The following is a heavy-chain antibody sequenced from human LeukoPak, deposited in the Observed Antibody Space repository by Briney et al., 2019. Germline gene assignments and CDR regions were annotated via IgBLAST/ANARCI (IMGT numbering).Heavy chain of an antibody. CDR3: ARLLHSSGWLNWFDP. CDR1: GGSISSYY. D-gene: IGHD6-19*01. V-gene: IGHV4-4*07. CDR2: IYTSGST. J-gene: IGHJ5*02. Sequence: SSETLSLTCTVSGGSISSYYWSWIRQPAGKGLEWIGRIYTSGSTNYNPSLKSRVTISVDTSKNQFSLKLSSVTAADTAVYYCARLLHSSGWLNWFDPWGQGTLVTVSS.